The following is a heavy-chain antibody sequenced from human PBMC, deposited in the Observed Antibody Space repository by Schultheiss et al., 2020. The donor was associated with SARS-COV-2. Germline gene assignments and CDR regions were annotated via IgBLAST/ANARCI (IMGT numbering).Heavy chain of an antibody. CDR2: ISYDGSNK. V-gene: IGHV3-30*03. CDR1: GFTFSSYG. CDR3: ARDRGGDLDY. Sequence: SCAASGFTFSSYGMHWVRQAPGKGLEWVAVISYDGSNKYYADSVKGRFTLSRDNTKNSLYLQMNSLRAEDTAVYYCARDRGGDLDYWGQGTLVTVSS. J-gene: IGHJ4*02.